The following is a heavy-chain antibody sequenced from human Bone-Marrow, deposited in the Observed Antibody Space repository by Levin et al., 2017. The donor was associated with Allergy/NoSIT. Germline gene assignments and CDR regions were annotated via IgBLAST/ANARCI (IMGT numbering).Heavy chain of an antibody. CDR3: ARVTSAWYSYFDY. CDR2: IYSGGGA. D-gene: IGHD2-21*02. Sequence: GGSLRLSCAASGFSVTDNYMTWVRQAPGKGLEFLSVIYSGGGAFYADSVKGRFTISRDNSKNTVYLQLTSLRADDTAVYYCARVTSAWYSYFDYWGQGSLVTVSS. V-gene: IGHV3-53*01. J-gene: IGHJ4*02. CDR1: GFSVTDNY.